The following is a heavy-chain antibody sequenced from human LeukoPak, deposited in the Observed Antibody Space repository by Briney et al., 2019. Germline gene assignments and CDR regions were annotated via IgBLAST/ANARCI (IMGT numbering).Heavy chain of an antibody. V-gene: IGHV3-21*01. J-gene: IGHJ4*02. Sequence: GGSLRLSCAASGFTFSSYSMNWVRQAPGKGLEWVSSISSSSSYIYYADSVKGRITISRDNAKNSLYLQMNSLRAEDTAVYYCARDFTAGPASLDYWGQGTLVTVSS. D-gene: IGHD2-21*02. CDR1: GFTFSSYS. CDR2: ISSSSSYI. CDR3: ARDFTAGPASLDY.